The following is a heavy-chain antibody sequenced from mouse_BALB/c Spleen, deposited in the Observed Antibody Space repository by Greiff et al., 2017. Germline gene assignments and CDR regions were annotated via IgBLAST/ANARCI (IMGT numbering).Heavy chain of an antibody. D-gene: IGHD2-4*01. J-gene: IGHJ3*01. CDR3: ARRITTGAWFAY. V-gene: IGHV14-1*02. CDR2: IDPENGNT. CDR1: GFNFNDYY. Sequence: EVKLMESGAELVRPGASVKLSCKASGFNFNDYYMHWVKQRPEQGLEWIGWIDPENGNTIYDPKFQGEASITADTSSNTTYLQLSSLTSEDTAVYYCARRITTGAWFAYWGQGTLVTVSA.